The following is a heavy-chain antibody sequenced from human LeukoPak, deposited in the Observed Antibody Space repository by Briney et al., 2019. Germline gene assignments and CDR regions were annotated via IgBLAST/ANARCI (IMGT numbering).Heavy chain of an antibody. J-gene: IGHJ3*02. CDR3: AKNIPLYYYGSGSKADASDI. V-gene: IGHV3-23*01. D-gene: IGHD3-10*01. CDR2: ISGSGGST. CDR1: GFTFSSYA. Sequence: GGSLRLSCAASGFTFSSYAMSWVRQAPGKGLEWVSAISGSGGSTYYADSVKGRFTISRDNSKNTLYLQMNSLRAEDTAVYYCAKNIPLYYYGSGSKADASDIWGQGTMVTVSS.